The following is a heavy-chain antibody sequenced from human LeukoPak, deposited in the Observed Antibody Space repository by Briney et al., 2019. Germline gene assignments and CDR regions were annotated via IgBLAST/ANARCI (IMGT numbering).Heavy chain of an antibody. D-gene: IGHD1-7*01. J-gene: IGHJ4*02. CDR1: GFTFSSYS. CDR2: ISSSSSYI. CDR3: ARDPITGTTGPLGY. Sequence: GGSLRLSCAASGFTFSSYSMNWVRQAPGKGLEWVSSISSSSSYIYYADSVKGRFTISRDNAKNSLYLQMNSLRAEDTAVYYCARDPITGTTGPLGYWGQGTLVTVSS. V-gene: IGHV3-21*01.